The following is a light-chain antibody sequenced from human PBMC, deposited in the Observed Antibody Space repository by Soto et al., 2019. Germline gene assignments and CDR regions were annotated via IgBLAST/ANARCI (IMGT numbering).Light chain of an antibody. CDR2: GAS. J-gene: IGKJ2*01. V-gene: IGKV3-20*01. CDR3: QQYGSSLHT. Sequence: EIVLTQSPGTLSLSPGERATLSCRASQGVSSSYLAWYQQKPGQAPRLLIYGASSRATGIPDRFSGSGFGTDFTLTISRLESEDFAVYYCQQYGSSLHTFGQGTKLEIK. CDR1: QGVSSSY.